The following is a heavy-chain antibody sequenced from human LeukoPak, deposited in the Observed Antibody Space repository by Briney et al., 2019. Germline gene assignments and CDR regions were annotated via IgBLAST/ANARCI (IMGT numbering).Heavy chain of an antibody. CDR2: IYYSGST. Sequence: PSETLSLTCTVSYGSISSSSYYWGWIRQPPGKGLEWIGSIYYSGSTYYNPSLKSRVTISVDTSKNQFSLKLSSVTAADTAVYYCARLPSSVGAFDIWGQGTMVTVSS. J-gene: IGHJ3*02. CDR1: YGSISSSSYY. CDR3: ARLPSSVGAFDI. V-gene: IGHV4-39*01.